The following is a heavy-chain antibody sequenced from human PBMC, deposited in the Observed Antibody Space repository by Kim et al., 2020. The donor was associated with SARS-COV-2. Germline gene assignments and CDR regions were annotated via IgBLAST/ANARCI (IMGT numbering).Heavy chain of an antibody. V-gene: IGHV1-18*01. Sequence: ASVKVSCKASGYTFTSYGISWVRQAPGQGLEWMGWISAYNGNTNYAQKLQGRVTMTTDTSTSTAYMELRSLRSDDTAVYYCARGERPDYYDSRNDYWGQGTLVTVSS. CDR3: ARGERPDYYDSRNDY. CDR1: GYTFTSYG. CDR2: ISAYNGNT. J-gene: IGHJ4*02. D-gene: IGHD3-22*01.